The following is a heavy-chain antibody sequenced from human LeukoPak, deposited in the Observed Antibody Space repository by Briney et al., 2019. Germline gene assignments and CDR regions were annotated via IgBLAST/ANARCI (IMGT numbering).Heavy chain of an antibody. CDR2: IYYSGST. V-gene: IGHV4-31*03. Sequence: SQTLSLTCTVSGGSISSGGYYWSWIRQHPGKGLEWIGYIYYSGSTYYNPSLKSRVTISVDTSKNRFSLKLSSVTAADTAVYYCARDRGINSGYEIDYWGQGTLVTVSS. J-gene: IGHJ4*02. CDR1: GGSISSGGYY. D-gene: IGHD5-12*01. CDR3: ARDRGINSGYEIDY.